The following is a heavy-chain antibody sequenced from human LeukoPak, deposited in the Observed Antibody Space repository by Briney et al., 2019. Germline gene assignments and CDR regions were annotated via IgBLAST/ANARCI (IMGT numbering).Heavy chain of an antibody. CDR2: ISYDGINK. Sequence: PGGSLRLSCAASGFTFSSYGMHWVRQAPGKGLEWVTVISYDGINKYYADSVKGRFTISRDNSNNALYLQMNSLRAEDTAVYYCAKDGPHYFDYWGQGTLVTVSS. J-gene: IGHJ4*02. CDR3: AKDGPHYFDY. CDR1: GFTFSSYG. V-gene: IGHV3-30*18.